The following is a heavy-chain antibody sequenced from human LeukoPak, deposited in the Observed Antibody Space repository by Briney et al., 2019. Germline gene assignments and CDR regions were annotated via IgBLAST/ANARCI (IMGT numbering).Heavy chain of an antibody. D-gene: IGHD4/OR15-4a*01. J-gene: IGHJ5*02. CDR1: GGSISSSSYY. Sequence: SETLSLTCTVSGGSISSSSYYWGWIRQPPGKGLEWIGSIYYSGSTYYNPSLKSRVTISVDTSKNQFSLKLSSVTAADTAVYYCARVGRANYRFIQNWFDPWGQGTLVTVSS. V-gene: IGHV4-39*07. CDR2: IYYSGST. CDR3: ARVGRANYRFIQNWFDP.